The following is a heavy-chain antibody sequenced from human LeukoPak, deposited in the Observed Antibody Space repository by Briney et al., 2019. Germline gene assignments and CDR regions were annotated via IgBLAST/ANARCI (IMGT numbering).Heavy chain of an antibody. J-gene: IGHJ5*02. Sequence: GGSLRLSCAASGFTFSSYAMSWVRQAPGKGLEWVSAISGSGGSTYYADSVKGRFTISRDNSKNTLYLQMNSLRAEDTAVYYCAKGGVGWELLGWFDPWGQGTLVTVSS. D-gene: IGHD1-26*01. CDR2: ISGSGGST. CDR3: AKGGVGWELLGWFDP. V-gene: IGHV3-23*01. CDR1: GFTFSSYA.